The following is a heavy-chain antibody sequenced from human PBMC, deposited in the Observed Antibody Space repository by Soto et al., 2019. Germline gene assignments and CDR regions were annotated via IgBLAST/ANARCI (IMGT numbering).Heavy chain of an antibody. CDR3: ARDLASGDY. CDR2: FNPTSGRT. CDR1: VDTVINYY. Sequence: ASVNVSCMASVDTVINYYIHWVRQAPGQGLEWMGIFNPTSGRTDYAQKFQGRVTLTMDTSTRTVYMELSSLRFDDTAVYYCARDLASGDYWGQGTLVTVSS. V-gene: IGHV1-46*01. D-gene: IGHD3-3*02. J-gene: IGHJ4*02.